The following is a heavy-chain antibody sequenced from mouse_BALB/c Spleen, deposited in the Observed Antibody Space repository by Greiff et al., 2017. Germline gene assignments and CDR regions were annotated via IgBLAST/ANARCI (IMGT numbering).Heavy chain of an antibody. Sequence: QVQLKESAAELARPGASVKMSCKASGYTFTSYTMHWVKQRPGQGLEWIGYINPSSGYTEYNQKFKDKTTLTADKSSSTAYMQLSSLTSEDSAVYYCAPKLGPFAYWGQGTLVTVSA. CDR2: INPSSGYT. V-gene: IGHV1-4*02. J-gene: IGHJ3*01. CDR1: GYTFTSYT. D-gene: IGHD4-1*01. CDR3: APKLGPFAY.